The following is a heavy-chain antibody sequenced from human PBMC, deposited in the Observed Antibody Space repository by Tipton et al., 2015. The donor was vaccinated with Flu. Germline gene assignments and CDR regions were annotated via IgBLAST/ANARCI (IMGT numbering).Heavy chain of an antibody. CDR1: GDSIRSGNYY. CDR2: IFHSGNA. Sequence: TLSLTCTVSGDSIRSGNYYWGWVRQTPGKGLEWIGNIFHSGNAYRNPSLKSRVTISVDTSKNQFSLKLTSVTAADTAVYYCTRDSSGDIALMMYASAPYGMDVWGQGTTVTVSS. CDR3: TRDSSGDIALMMYASAPYGMDV. D-gene: IGHD2-8*01. J-gene: IGHJ6*02. V-gene: IGHV4-39*07.